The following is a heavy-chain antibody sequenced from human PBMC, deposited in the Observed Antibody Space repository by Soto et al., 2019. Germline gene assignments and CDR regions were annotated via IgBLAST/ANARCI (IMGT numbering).Heavy chain of an antibody. Sequence: XEILSLTFTVSGGSISSYYWSWIRQPPGKGLEWIGYIYYSGSTNYNPSLKSRVTISVDTSKNQFSLKLSSVTAADTAVYYCARELAGTDYWGQGTLVTVSS. CDR1: GGSISSYY. V-gene: IGHV4-59*01. CDR3: ARELAGTDY. J-gene: IGHJ4*02. CDR2: IYYSGST.